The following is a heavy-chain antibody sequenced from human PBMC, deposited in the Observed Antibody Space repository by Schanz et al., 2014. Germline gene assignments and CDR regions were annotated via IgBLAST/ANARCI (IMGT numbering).Heavy chain of an antibody. D-gene: IGHD5-12*01. CDR3: ARTGYDPSLTH. J-gene: IGHJ4*02. CDR1: GYTFTSYD. CDR2: IIPIVDIT. Sequence: QVQLVQSGAEVKRPGASVKVSCRASGYTFTSYDINWVRQATGQGLEWMGRIIPIVDITNYAQKFLGRVTITADKSTSTAYMELKSLRSEDTAVYYCARTGYDPSLTHWGQGTLVTVSS. V-gene: IGHV1-69*09.